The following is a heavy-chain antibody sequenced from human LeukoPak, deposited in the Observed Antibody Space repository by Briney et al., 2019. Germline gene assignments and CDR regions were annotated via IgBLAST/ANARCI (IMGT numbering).Heavy chain of an antibody. CDR2: IGGSGNT. Sequence: GGSLRLSCSASGFTFSSYAMNWVRQAPGKGLEWVSAIGGSGNTYYADSMKGRFTTSRDNSKNTLFLQMNSLRAEDTAVYYCAKSGGAGRGLDYWGQGTLVTVSS. CDR3: AKSGGAGRGLDY. CDR1: GFTFSSYA. V-gene: IGHV3-23*01. D-gene: IGHD1-26*01. J-gene: IGHJ4*02.